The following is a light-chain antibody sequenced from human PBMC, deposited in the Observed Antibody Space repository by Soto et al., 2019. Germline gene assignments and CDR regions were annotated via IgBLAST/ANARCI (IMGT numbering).Light chain of an antibody. CDR1: SGHSSYA. Sequence: QPVLTQSPSASASLGASVKLTCTLSSGHSSYAIAWHQQQPEKGPRYLMKLNSDGSHSKGDGIPDRLSGSSSGAERYLTISGLQYEDEADYYCQTLGTGIRVFGTGTKVTVL. J-gene: IGLJ1*01. V-gene: IGLV4-69*01. CDR3: QTLGTGIRV. CDR2: LNSDGSH.